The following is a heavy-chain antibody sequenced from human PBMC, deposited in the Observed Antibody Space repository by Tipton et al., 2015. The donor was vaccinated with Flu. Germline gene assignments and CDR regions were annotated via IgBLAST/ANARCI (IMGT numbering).Heavy chain of an antibody. Sequence: RSLRLSCAASGFTFSRHAMHWVRQAPGKGLEWVAVIWYDGRNKFYAASVKGRVTISRDNSKNTLYLQMNSLRNGDMALYYCAKDQESGNPLDPGALDMWGQGTMVIVSA. CDR3: AKDQESGNPLDPGALDM. D-gene: IGHD1-26*01. CDR2: IWYDGRNK. CDR1: GFTFSRHA. V-gene: IGHV3-30*04. J-gene: IGHJ3*02.